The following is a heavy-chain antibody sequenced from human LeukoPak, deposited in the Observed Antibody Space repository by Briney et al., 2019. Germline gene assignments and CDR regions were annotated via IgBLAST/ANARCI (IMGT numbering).Heavy chain of an antibody. V-gene: IGHV4-34*01. CDR2: INHSGST. Sequence: SETLSLTCAVYGGSFSGYYWSWIRQPPGKGLEWIGEINHSGSTNYNPSLKSRVTISVDTSKNQFSLKLSSATAADTAVYYCARGGWRWLQFGLDAFDIWDQGTMVTVSS. CDR1: GGSFSGYY. CDR3: ARGGWRWLQFGLDAFDI. D-gene: IGHD5-12*01. J-gene: IGHJ3*02.